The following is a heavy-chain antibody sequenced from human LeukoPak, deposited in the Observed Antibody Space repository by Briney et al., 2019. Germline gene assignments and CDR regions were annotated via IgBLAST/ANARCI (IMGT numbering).Heavy chain of an antibody. CDR2: IYSGGST. Sequence: GGSLRLSCAASGFTVSSNYMSGVRQAPGKGLEWVSVIYSGGSTYYADSVKGRFTISRDNSKNTLYLQMNSLRAEDTAVYYCAKGYSSSWRAYFDYWGQGTLVTVSS. CDR3: AKGYSSSWRAYFDY. D-gene: IGHD6-13*01. CDR1: GFTVSSNY. J-gene: IGHJ4*02. V-gene: IGHV3-53*01.